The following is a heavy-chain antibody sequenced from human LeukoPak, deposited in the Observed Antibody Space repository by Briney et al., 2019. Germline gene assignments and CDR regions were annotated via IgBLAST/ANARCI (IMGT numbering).Heavy chain of an antibody. CDR3: AREGYSDTLDYYANFDH. CDR2: VSYRGST. V-gene: IGHV4-59*01. CDR1: GGPITGYY. Sequence: KSSETLSLTCTVFGGPITGYYWSWIRQPPGKGLEWIGYVSYRGSTNYNPSLKSRVTISVDTSKNQFSLKLSSVTAADTAVYYCAREGYSDTLDYYANFDHWGQGTLVTVSS. D-gene: IGHD3-22*01. J-gene: IGHJ4*02.